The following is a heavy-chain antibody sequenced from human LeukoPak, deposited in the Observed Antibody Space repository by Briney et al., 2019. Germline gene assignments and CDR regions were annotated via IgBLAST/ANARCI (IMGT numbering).Heavy chain of an antibody. CDR2: ISYDGTNK. CDR1: GFTLTNYA. Sequence: PGGSLRLSCAASGFTLTNYALHWVRQAPGKGLEWVAVISYDGTNKYYADSVKGRFTISRDNSKNTLSLQMNSLRAEDTALYYCARGFVLGAAKNYFDYWGQGALVTVSS. J-gene: IGHJ4*02. V-gene: IGHV3-30-3*01. D-gene: IGHD2-21*02. CDR3: ARGFVLGAAKNYFDY.